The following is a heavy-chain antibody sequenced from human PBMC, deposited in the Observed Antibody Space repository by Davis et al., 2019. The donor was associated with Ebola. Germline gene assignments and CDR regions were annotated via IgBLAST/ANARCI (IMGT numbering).Heavy chain of an antibody. J-gene: IGHJ4*02. D-gene: IGHD3-22*01. V-gene: IGHV4-59*01. Sequence: PSETLSLTCTVSRGSINNYHWSWIRQPPGKGLEWIGYIYYSGSTSYSPSLKSRVTISVDTSRNQFSLKLNSVTAADTAVFYCARGERRYSYDGRPPYYFDYWGQGALVTVSS. CDR1: RGSINNYH. CDR3: ARGERRYSYDGRPPYYFDY. CDR2: IYYSGST.